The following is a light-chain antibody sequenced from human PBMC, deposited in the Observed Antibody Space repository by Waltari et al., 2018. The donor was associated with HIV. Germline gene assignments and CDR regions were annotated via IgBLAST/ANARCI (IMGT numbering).Light chain of an antibody. CDR3: QQYINWPPYT. CDR2: DAS. CDR1: QGISTS. V-gene: IGKV3-15*01. Sequence: EIVMTQSPATLSVSPGERVALSCRASQGISTSLAWYQQKPGQAPRLRIYDASTRATDIPARFSGSGSGTEFTLTISSLQSEDFAIYYCQQYINWPPYTFGQGTKLEI. J-gene: IGKJ2*01.